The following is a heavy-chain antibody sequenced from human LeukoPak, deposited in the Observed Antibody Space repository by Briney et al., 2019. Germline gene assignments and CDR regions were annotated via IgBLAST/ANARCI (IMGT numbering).Heavy chain of an antibody. Sequence: PSETLSLTCTVSGGFISTYYWSWIRQPAGKGLEWIGRIYTSGSTNYNPSLKSRVTMSVDTSKNQFSLQLSSVTAADTAVYYGARHFRRIWFGASSNYYFDYWGQGTLVTVSS. CDR1: GGFISTYY. J-gene: IGHJ4*02. D-gene: IGHD3-10*01. CDR3: ARHFRRIWFGASSNYYFDY. V-gene: IGHV4-4*07. CDR2: IYTSGST.